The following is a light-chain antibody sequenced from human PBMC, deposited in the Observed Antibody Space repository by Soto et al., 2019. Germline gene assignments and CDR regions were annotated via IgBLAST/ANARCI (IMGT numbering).Light chain of an antibody. CDR2: LNSDGSH. J-gene: IGLJ3*02. Sequence: QAVVTQSPSASASLGASVKLTCTLSSRHSSYAIAWHQQQPERGPRYLMKLNSDGSHTKGDGIPDRFSGSNSGAERYLTISSLQSEDEADYYCQTWGTGFRVFGGGTKVTVL. CDR3: QTWGTGFRV. CDR1: SRHSSYA. V-gene: IGLV4-69*01.